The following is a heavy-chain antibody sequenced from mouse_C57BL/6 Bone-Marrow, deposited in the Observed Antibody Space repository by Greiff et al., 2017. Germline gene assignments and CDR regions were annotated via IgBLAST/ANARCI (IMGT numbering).Heavy chain of an antibody. CDR1: GFTFSNYW. Sequence: EVKVEESGGGLVQPGGSMKLSCVASGFTFSNYWMNWVRQSPEKGLEWVAQIRLKSDNYATHYAESVKGRFTISRDDSKSSVYLQMNNLRAEDTGIYYCTVGYGWIAYWGQGTLVTVSA. D-gene: IGHD2-2*01. J-gene: IGHJ3*01. V-gene: IGHV6-3*01. CDR3: TVGYGWIAY. CDR2: IRLKSDNYAT.